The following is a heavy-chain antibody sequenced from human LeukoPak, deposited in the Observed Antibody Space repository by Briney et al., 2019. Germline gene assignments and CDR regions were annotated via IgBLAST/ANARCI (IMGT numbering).Heavy chain of an antibody. V-gene: IGHV1-3*01. CDR3: ARGARGYSGYDSPHPTDY. D-gene: IGHD5-12*01. CDR1: GYTFTSYA. Sequence: ASVKVSCKASGYTFTSYAMHWVRQAPGQRLEWMGWINAGNGNTKYSQKFQGRVTITADEPTSTAYMELSSLRSEDTAVYYCARGARGYSGYDSPHPTDYWGQGTLVTVSS. CDR2: INAGNGNT. J-gene: IGHJ4*02.